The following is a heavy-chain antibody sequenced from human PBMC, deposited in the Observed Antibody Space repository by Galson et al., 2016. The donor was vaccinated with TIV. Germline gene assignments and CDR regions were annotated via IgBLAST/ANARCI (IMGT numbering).Heavy chain of an antibody. Sequence: SVKVSCKASEYTFTNYVMNWVRQAPGQGLEWMGWINTNTGNPTYAQGLTGRFVFSLDTSVSTAYLQISSLKAEDTAVYYCASPPAYCSSSSCYYSFEYWGQGTLVTVSS. J-gene: IGHJ4*02. V-gene: IGHV7-4-1*02. D-gene: IGHD2-2*01. CDR2: INTNTGNP. CDR3: ASPPAYCSSSSCYYSFEY. CDR1: EYTFTNYV.